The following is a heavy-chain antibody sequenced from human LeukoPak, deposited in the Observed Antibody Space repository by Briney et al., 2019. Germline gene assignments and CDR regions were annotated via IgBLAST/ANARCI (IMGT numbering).Heavy chain of an antibody. CDR1: ASTFSRSY. CDR3: ARDTYGDYLMDV. D-gene: IGHD4-17*01. J-gene: IGHJ6*02. Sequence: PGGSLRLSCAASASTFSRSYMGWVRQAPGKGLEWVALVRLAGSVTYYVESVKGRFTISRDNTKNLLYLHMSNLRAEDTAVYYCARDTYGDYLMDVWGQGTTVTVSS. V-gene: IGHV3-7*01. CDR2: VRLAGSVT.